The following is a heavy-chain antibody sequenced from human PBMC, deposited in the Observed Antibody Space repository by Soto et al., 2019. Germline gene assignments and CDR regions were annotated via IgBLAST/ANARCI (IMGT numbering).Heavy chain of an antibody. V-gene: IGHV3-30-3*01. CDR2: ISYDGSNK. D-gene: IGHD6-19*01. CDR3: ARATSGWYKDAFDI. J-gene: IGHJ3*02. Sequence: QVQLVESGGGVVQPGRSLRLSCAASGFTFSSYAMLWVRQAPGKGLEWVAVISYDGSNKYYADSVKGRFTISRDNSKNTLYLQMNSLRPEDTAVYYCARATSGWYKDAFDIWGQGTMVTVSS. CDR1: GFTFSSYA.